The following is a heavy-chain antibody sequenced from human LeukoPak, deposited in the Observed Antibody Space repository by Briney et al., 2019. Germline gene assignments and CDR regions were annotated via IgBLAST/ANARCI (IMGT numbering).Heavy chain of an antibody. J-gene: IGHJ5*02. V-gene: IGHV3-9*01. CDR1: GFTFDDHA. Sequence: GGSLRLSCAASGFTFDDHAMHWVRQAPGKGLEWVSGISWNSGSIGYADSVKGRFTISRDNAKNSLYLQMNSLRAEDTALYYCAKDAYYYGSGSLYNWFDPWGQGTLVTVSS. CDR2: ISWNSGSI. D-gene: IGHD3-10*01. CDR3: AKDAYYYGSGSLYNWFDP.